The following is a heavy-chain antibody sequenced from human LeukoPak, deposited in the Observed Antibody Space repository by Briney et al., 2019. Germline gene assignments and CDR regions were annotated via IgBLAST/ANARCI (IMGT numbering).Heavy chain of an antibody. CDR3: ARDFVSSGYYDY. CDR2: INPNSGGT. J-gene: IGHJ4*02. Sequence: ASVKVSCKASGYTFTGYYMHWVRQAPGQGLEWTGWINPNSGGTNYAQKFQGRVTMTRDTSISTAYMELSRLRSDDTAVYYCARDFVSSGYYDYWGQGTLVTVSS. V-gene: IGHV1-2*02. D-gene: IGHD3-22*01. CDR1: GYTFTGYY.